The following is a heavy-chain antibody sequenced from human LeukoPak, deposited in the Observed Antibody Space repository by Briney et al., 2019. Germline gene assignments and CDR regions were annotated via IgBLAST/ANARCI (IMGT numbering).Heavy chain of an antibody. V-gene: IGHV1-8*01. CDR3: ARGGSLLGYCSGGSCSGAFDI. D-gene: IGHD2-15*01. CDR2: MNPNSGNT. J-gene: IGHJ3*02. CDR1: GYTFTSYD. Sequence: ASVKVSCKASGYTFTSYDINWVRQATEQGLEWMGWMNPNSGNTGYAQKFQGRVTMTRNTSIGTAYMELSSLRSEDTAVYYCARGGSLLGYCSGGSCSGAFDIWGQGTMVTVSS.